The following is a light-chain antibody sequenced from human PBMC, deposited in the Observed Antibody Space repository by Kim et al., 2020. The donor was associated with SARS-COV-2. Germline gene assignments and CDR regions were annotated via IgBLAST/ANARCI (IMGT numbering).Light chain of an antibody. CDR1: SSDVGGYNY. Sequence: GQSITISCTGTSSDVGGYNYVSWYQQHPGKAPKLMIYDVSKRPSGVSNRFSGSKSGNTASLTISGLQAEDEADYYCGSYTSSSTLVFGGGTQLTVL. V-gene: IGLV2-14*04. J-gene: IGLJ2*01. CDR2: DVS. CDR3: GSYTSSSTLV.